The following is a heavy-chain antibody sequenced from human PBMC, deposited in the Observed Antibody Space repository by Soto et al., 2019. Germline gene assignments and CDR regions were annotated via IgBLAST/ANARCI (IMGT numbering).Heavy chain of an antibody. CDR1: GFTFSSYA. CDR3: ARGVGSGDAFDI. V-gene: IGHV3-30-3*01. J-gene: IGHJ3*02. Sequence: QVQLVESGGGVVQPGRSLRLSCAASGFTFSSYAMHWVRQAPGKGLEWVAVISYDGSNKYYADSVKGRFTISRDNSKNTLYLQMNSLRAEDTAVYYCARGVGSGDAFDIWGQGTMVTVSS. D-gene: IGHD5-12*01. CDR2: ISYDGSNK.